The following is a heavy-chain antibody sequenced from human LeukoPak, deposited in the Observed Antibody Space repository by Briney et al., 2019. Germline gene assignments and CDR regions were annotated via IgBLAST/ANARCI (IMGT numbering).Heavy chain of an antibody. CDR2: ISSSSSTI. J-gene: IGHJ6*03. Sequence: PGGSLRFSCAASGFTFSSYSMNWVRQAPGKGPEWVSYISSSSSTIYYADSVKGRFTISRDNAKNSLYLQMNSLRAEDTAVYYCARDFRGYYYYMDVWGKGTTVTVSS. CDR1: GFTFSSYS. CDR3: ARDFRGYYYYMDV. V-gene: IGHV3-48*04.